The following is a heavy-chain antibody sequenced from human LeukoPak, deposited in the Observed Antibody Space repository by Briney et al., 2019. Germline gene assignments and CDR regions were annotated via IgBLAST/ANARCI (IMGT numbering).Heavy chain of an antibody. CDR1: GGSISSYY. Sequence: SETLSLTCTVSGGSISSYYWSWIRQPPGKGLEWIGYIYYSGSTNYNPSLKSRVTISVDTSKNQFSLKLSSVTAADTAVYYCARLHYGGNLDYWGQGTLVTVSS. V-gene: IGHV4-59*08. D-gene: IGHD4-23*01. J-gene: IGHJ4*02. CDR2: IYYSGST. CDR3: ARLHYGGNLDY.